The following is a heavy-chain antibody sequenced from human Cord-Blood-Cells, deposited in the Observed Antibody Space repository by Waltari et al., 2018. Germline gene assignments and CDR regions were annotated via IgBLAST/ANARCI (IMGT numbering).Heavy chain of an antibody. CDR1: GGSISSSSYY. CDR3: ARLPLNSGYEVGVY. V-gene: IGHV4-39*01. J-gene: IGHJ4*02. CDR2: IYYTWLT. D-gene: IGHD5-12*01. Sequence: QMQMQESGPGLVKPSETLSLTCTVSGGSISSSSYYWGWIRQPPGEGLEWIGSIYYTWLTYSNPSLKSRVTISVATCMTQFSLKLSSVTAADTAVYYCARLPLNSGYEVGVYWGQGTLVTVSS.